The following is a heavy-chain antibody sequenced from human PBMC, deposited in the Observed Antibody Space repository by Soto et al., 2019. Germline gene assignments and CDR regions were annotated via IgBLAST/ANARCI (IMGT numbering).Heavy chain of an antibody. CDR3: ARDSSSWYLYYYYGVDV. CDR1: GYTFTSYG. J-gene: IGHJ6*02. Sequence: GASVKVSCKASGYTFTSYGISWVRQAPGQGLEWMGWISAYNGNTNYAQKLQGRVTMTTDTSTSTAYMELRSLRSDDTAVYYCARDSSSWYLYYYYGVDVWGQGTTVTVSS. V-gene: IGHV1-18*01. D-gene: IGHD6-13*01. CDR2: ISAYNGNT.